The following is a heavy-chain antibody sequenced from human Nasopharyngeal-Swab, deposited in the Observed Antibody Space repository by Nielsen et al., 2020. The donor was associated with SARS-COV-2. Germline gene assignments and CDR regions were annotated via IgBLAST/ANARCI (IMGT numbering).Heavy chain of an antibody. J-gene: IGHJ4*02. CDR1: GFTLSDAW. CDR3: ARSRGAGPNYYFDY. D-gene: IGHD6-19*01. CDR2: IKSNAEGGTP. V-gene: IGHV3-15*01. Sequence: GESLKISCAVSGFTLSDAWMSWVRQAPGKGLEWVGHIKSNAEGGTPVYAAALNDRITIPRDESKNTLFLQLNSLKTEATAVYYCARSRGAGPNYYFDYWGQGSLVTVSS.